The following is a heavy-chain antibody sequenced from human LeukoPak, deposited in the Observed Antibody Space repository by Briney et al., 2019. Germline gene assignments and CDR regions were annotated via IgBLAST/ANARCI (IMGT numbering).Heavy chain of an antibody. D-gene: IGHD1-14*01. J-gene: IGHJ6*02. V-gene: IGHV3-33*01. CDR2: IWYDGSNE. CDR3: ARDRHHNYYYVMDV. Sequence: PGRSLRLSCAASGFTFSGYGMHWVRQAPGKGLEWVAMIWYDGSNEYYADSVKGRFSISRDNSKNTMYLQMNSLTAEDTAVYYCARDRHHNYYYVMDVWGQGTTVTVSS. CDR1: GFTFSGYG.